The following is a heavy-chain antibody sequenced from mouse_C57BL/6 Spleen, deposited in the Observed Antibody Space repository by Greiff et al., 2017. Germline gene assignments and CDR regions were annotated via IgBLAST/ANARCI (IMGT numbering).Heavy chain of an antibody. CDR2: ISYDGSN. CDR1: GYSITSGYY. J-gene: IGHJ4*01. V-gene: IGHV3-6*01. CDR3: ARGFYAMDY. Sequence: EVQRVESGPGLVKPSQSLSLTCSVTGYSITSGYYWNWIRQFPGNKLEWMGYISYDGSNNYNPSLKNRISITRDTSKNQFFLKLNSVTTEDTATYYCARGFYAMDYWGQGTSVTVSS.